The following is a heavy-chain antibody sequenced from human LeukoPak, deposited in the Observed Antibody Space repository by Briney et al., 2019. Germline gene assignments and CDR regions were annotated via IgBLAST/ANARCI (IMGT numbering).Heavy chain of an antibody. CDR2: ITSSSTYT. J-gene: IGHJ6*03. Sequence: GGSLRLSCAASGFTFNTYNMNWVRQAPGKGLEWVSSITSSSTYTFYADSVKGRFTISRDNAKNSLYLQMNSLRAEDTALYYCAKDAGGYYYYYMGVWGKGTTVTISS. CDR3: AKDAGGYYYYYMGV. CDR1: GFTFNTYN. V-gene: IGHV3-21*04.